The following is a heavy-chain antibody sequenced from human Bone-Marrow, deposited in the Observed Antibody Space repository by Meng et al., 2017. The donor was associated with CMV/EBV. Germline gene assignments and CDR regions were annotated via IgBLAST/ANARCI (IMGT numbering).Heavy chain of an antibody. J-gene: IGHJ4*02. D-gene: IGHD6-19*01. Sequence: GSLRLSCAVYGGSFSGYYWSWIRQPPGKGLEWIGEINHSGSTNYNPSLKSRVTISVDTSKNQFSLKLSSVTAADTAVYYCARGKGIAVAEPGALDDWGQGTLVTVSS. V-gene: IGHV4-34*01. CDR2: INHSGST. CDR1: GGSFSGYY. CDR3: ARGKGIAVAEPGALDD.